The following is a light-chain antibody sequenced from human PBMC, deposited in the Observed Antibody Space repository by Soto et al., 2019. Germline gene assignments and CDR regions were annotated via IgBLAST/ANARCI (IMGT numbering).Light chain of an antibody. V-gene: IGLV8-61*01. J-gene: IGLJ2*01. CDR1: SGSVSTSYY. CDR2: STN. CDR3: VLYMGSGIVV. Sequence: QAVVTQEPSFSVSPGGTVTLTCALTSGSVSTSYYPSWYQQTPGQAPRTLIYSTNTRSSGVPDRFSGSILGNKAALTITGSQADEESDYYCVLYMGSGIVVFGGGTQLTV.